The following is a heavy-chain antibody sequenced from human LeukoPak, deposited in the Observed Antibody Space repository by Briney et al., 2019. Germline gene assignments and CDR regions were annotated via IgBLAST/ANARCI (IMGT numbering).Heavy chain of an antibody. Sequence: SETLSLTCAVYGGSFSGYYWSWIRQPPGKGLEWIGEINHSGSTNYNPSLKSRVNISVDTSKNQFSLKLSSVTAADTAVYYCARGYGSGSSYYYYGMDVWGQGTTVTVSS. J-gene: IGHJ6*02. CDR1: GGSFSGYY. CDR2: INHSGST. D-gene: IGHD3-10*01. V-gene: IGHV4-34*01. CDR3: ARGYGSGSSYYYYGMDV.